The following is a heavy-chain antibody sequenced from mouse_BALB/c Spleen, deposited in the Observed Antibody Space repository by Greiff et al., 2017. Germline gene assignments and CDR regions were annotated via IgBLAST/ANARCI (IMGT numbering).Heavy chain of an antibody. CDR2: IWGDGST. CDR3: ARRWLQGAMDY. CDR1: GFSLTGYG. D-gene: IGHD2-3*01. J-gene: IGHJ4*01. V-gene: IGHV2-6-7*01. Sequence: QVQLKESGPGLVAPSQSLSITCTVSGFSLTGYGVNWVRQPPGKGLEWLGMIWGDGSTDYNSALKSRLSISKDNSKSQVFLKMNSLQTDYTARYYCARRWLQGAMDYWGQGTSVTVSS.